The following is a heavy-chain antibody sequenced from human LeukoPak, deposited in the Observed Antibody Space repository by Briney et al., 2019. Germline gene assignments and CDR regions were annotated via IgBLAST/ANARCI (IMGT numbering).Heavy chain of an antibody. CDR1: GGSVSSGSYY. V-gene: IGHV4-61*01. Sequence: SETLSLTCTVSGGSVSSGSYYWSWIRQPPGKGLEWIGYIYCSGSTNYNPSLKSRVTMSVDTSKNQFSLKLSSVTAADTAVYYCAARYNTLKYYFDYWGQGTLVTVSS. J-gene: IGHJ4*02. CDR2: IYCSGST. CDR3: AARYNTLKYYFDY. D-gene: IGHD5-24*01.